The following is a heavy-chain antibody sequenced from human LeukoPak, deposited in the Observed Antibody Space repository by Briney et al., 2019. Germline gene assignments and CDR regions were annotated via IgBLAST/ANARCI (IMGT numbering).Heavy chain of an antibody. CDR2: ISYDGSNK. Sequence: PGRSLRLSCAASGFTFSNYGMHWVRQAPDKGLEWVAVISYDGSNKYYADSVKGRFTISRDNSKNTLYLQMNSLRAEDTAVYYCAKLGPYCTNGVCYPVDYWGQGTLVTVSS. J-gene: IGHJ4*02. CDR3: AKLGPYCTNGVCYPVDY. CDR1: GFTFSNYG. V-gene: IGHV3-30*18. D-gene: IGHD2-8*01.